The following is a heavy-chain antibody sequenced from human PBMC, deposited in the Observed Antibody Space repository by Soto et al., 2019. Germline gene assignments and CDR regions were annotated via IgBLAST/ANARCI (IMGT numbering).Heavy chain of an antibody. CDR3: ASGGTTVNRRFDF. Sequence: QVQVVQSGAEVKKPGSSVRVSCKASGGTSSSYAITWMRQAPGQGLEWMGGIIPILDTTDYAQKFQGRVTFTADESTSTVYMELSRLTSEDTAVYYCASGGTTVNRRFDFWGQVTLVTVSS. V-gene: IGHV1-69*01. CDR2: IIPILDTT. D-gene: IGHD4-4*01. J-gene: IGHJ4*02. CDR1: GGTSSSYA.